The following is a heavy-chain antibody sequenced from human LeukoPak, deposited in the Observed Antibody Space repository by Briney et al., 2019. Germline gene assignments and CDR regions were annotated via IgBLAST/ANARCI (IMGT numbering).Heavy chain of an antibody. V-gene: IGHV3-23*01. CDR1: GFTFSSNA. D-gene: IGHD2-21*02. Sequence: GGSLRLSCAASGFTFSSNAMNCVRQAPGKGLEWVSDISVSDGSTYYADSVKGRFTISRDNSKNTLYLQMNGLRAEDTAIYYCSKAMTASTYYFDSWGQGTLVTVSS. CDR2: ISVSDGST. CDR3: SKAMTASTYYFDS. J-gene: IGHJ4*02.